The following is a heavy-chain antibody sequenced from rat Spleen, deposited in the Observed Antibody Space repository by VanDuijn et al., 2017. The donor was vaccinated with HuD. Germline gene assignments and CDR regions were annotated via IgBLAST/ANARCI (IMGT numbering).Heavy chain of an antibody. CDR2: ITNTGGST. J-gene: IGHJ3*01. D-gene: IGHD4-3*01. V-gene: IGHV5-31*01. CDR1: GFTFNNYW. Sequence: EVQLVESDGGLVQPGRSLKLSCAASGFTFNNYWMSWIRQAPGKGLEWVASITNTGGSTYYRDSVKGRFTVSRDNAKSTLSLQVESLRSEDTATYYCARQETSGYSNWFTFWGHGTLVTVSS. CDR3: ARQETSGYSNWFTF.